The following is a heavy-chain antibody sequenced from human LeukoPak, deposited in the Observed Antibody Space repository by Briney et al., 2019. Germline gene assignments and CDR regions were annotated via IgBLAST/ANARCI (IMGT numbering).Heavy chain of an antibody. CDR3: GIRDTSDYYVF. D-gene: IGHD3-22*01. J-gene: IGHJ4*02. Sequence: PGGSLTLSCTGSGFTFRTYAFIWVRQAPGKGLEWVSPTGSNGVTHYADSVKGRFTISRDNSKNALYLQMNGLRADDTAVYYCGIRDTSDYYVFWGQGTLVTVSS. CDR1: GFTFRTYA. CDR2: TGSNGVT. V-gene: IGHV3-23*01.